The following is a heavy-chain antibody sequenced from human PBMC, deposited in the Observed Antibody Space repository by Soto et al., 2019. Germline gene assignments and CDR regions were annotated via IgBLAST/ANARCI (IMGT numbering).Heavy chain of an antibody. CDR3: ARAPLVVAGSHGRFDY. CDR2: IYYSGST. V-gene: IGHV4-31*03. CDR1: GGSISSGGYY. D-gene: IGHD6-19*01. Sequence: SETLSLTCTVSGGSISSGGYYWSWIRQHPGKGLEWIGYIYYSGSTYYNPSLKGRVTISVDTPKNQFSLKLSSVTAADTAVFYCARAPLVVAGSHGRFDYWGQGTLVTVSS. J-gene: IGHJ4*02.